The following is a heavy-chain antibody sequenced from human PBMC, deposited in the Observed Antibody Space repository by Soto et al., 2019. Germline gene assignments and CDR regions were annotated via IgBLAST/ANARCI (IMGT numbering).Heavy chain of an antibody. CDR2: MNPNSGNT. CDR1: GYTFTSYD. V-gene: IGHV1-8*01. CDR3: ARFVPAYDFWSGYLDAFYI. J-gene: IGHJ3*02. Sequence: QVQLVQSGAEVKKPGASVKVSCKASGYTFTSYDINWVRQATGQGLEWMGWMNPNSGNTVYAQKFQGRVTMTRNTSISTAYMEVSSLRSEYTSVYYCARFVPAYDFWSGYLDAFYIWGQGTMVTVAS. D-gene: IGHD3-3*01.